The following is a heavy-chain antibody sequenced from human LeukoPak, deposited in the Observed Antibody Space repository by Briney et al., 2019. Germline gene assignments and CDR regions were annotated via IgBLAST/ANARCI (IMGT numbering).Heavy chain of an antibody. CDR1: RYTFTTYY. Sequence: ASVKVSCKASRYTFTTYYIHWVRQAPGQGLEWVGRINPNNGGTNFAHKFKGRVTMTRDTSISTAYMEMRWLRSDDTAVYYCARGDTFDAFDIWGQGTMVTVSS. D-gene: IGHD2/OR15-2a*01. J-gene: IGHJ3*02. CDR2: INPNNGGT. CDR3: ARGDTFDAFDI. V-gene: IGHV1-2*06.